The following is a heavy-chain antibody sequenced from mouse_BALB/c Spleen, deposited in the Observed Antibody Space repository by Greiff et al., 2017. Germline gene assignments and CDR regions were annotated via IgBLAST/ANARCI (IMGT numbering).Heavy chain of an antibody. V-gene: IGHV1-80*01. CDR2: IYPGDGDT. Sequence: VMLVESGAELVRPGSSVKISCKASGYAFSSYWMNWVKQRPGQGLEWIGQIYPGDGDTNYNGKFKGKATLTADKSSSTAYMQLSSLTSEDSAVYFCASNEGFDYWGQGTTLTVSS. CDR3: ASNEGFDY. J-gene: IGHJ2*01. CDR1: GYAFSSYW.